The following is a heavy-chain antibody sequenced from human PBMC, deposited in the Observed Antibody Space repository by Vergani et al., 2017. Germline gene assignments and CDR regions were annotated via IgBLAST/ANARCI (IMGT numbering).Heavy chain of an antibody. Sequence: QVQLQESGPGLVKPSETLSLTCTVSGGSISSYYWSWIRQPPGKGLEWIWYIYYSGSTNYNPSLKSRVPISVDTSKNQFSLKLISVTAADTAVYYCARQPGIVGATDAFDIWGQGTMVTVSS. CDR3: ARQPGIVGATDAFDI. CDR1: GGSISSYY. D-gene: IGHD1-26*01. V-gene: IGHV4-59*08. J-gene: IGHJ3*02. CDR2: IYYSGST.